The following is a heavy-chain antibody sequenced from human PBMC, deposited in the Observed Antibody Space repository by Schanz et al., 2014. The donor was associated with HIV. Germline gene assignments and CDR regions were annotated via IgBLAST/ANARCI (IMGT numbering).Heavy chain of an antibody. CDR1: GFTFSSYA. J-gene: IGHJ4*02. V-gene: IGHV3-30-3*01. Sequence: QVQLVESGGGVVQPGRSLRLSCAASGFTFSSYAMYWVRQAPGKGLEWVADLSHDGSNKYYADSVKGRFTISRDNSKNTLYLQMNSLRAEDTAVYYCARAFSVGQLVRVVDSWGQGTPVTVSS. CDR2: LSHDGSNK. CDR3: ARAFSVGQLVRVVDS. D-gene: IGHD6-6*01.